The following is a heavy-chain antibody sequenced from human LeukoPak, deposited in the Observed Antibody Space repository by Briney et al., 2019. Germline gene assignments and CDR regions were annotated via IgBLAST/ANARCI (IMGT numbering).Heavy chain of an antibody. D-gene: IGHD6-6*01. Sequence: GASVKVSCKASGGTFSSYAISWVRQAPGQGLEWMGGIIPIFGTANCAQKFQGRVTITADKSTSTAYMELSSLRSEDTAVYYCARAMQLGNYFDYWGQGTLVTVSS. CDR1: GGTFSSYA. CDR3: ARAMQLGNYFDY. CDR2: IIPIFGTA. V-gene: IGHV1-69*06. J-gene: IGHJ4*02.